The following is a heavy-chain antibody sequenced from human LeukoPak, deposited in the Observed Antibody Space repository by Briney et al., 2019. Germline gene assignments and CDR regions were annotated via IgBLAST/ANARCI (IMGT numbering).Heavy chain of an antibody. J-gene: IGHJ5*02. CDR2: IIPIFGTA. Sequence: RGSSVKVSCKASGGTFSSYAISWVRQAPGQGLEWMGGIIPIFGTANYAQKFQGRVTITTDESTSTAYMELSSLRSEDTAVYYCARVILLSGSYGPNWFDPWGQGTLVTVSS. D-gene: IGHD1-26*01. CDR1: GGTFSSYA. V-gene: IGHV1-69*05. CDR3: ARVILLSGSYGPNWFDP.